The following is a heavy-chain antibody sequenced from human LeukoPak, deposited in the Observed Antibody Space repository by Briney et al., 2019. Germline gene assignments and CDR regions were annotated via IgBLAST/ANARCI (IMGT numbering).Heavy chain of an antibody. J-gene: IGHJ4*02. V-gene: IGHV3-53*01. CDR3: AGSIAAADDY. D-gene: IGHD6-13*01. Sequence: GGSLRLSCAASGFTVSSNYMNWVRQPPGKGLEWVSVIYSGGSTYYADSVKGRFTISRDSSKNTLYLQMNSLRAEDTAVYYCAGSIAAADDYWGQGTLVTVSS. CDR1: GFTVSSNY. CDR2: IYSGGST.